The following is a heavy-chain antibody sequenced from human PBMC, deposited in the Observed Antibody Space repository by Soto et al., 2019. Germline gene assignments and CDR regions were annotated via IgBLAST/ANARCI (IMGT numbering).Heavy chain of an antibody. CDR2: IYYSGST. D-gene: IGHD6-19*01. Sequence: SETLSLTCTVSGGSISSSSYYWGWIRQPPGKGLEWIGSIYYSGSTYYNPSLKSRVTISVDTSKNQFSLKLSSVTAADTAVYYCARISGWRNWFDPWGQGTLVTVSS. J-gene: IGHJ5*02. CDR3: ARISGWRNWFDP. V-gene: IGHV4-39*01. CDR1: GGSISSSSYY.